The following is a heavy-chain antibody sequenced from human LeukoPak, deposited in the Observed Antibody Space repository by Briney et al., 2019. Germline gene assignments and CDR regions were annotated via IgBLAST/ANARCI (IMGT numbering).Heavy chain of an antibody. CDR1: GFSFTNFW. D-gene: IGHD1-20*01. J-gene: IGHJ6*02. CDR3: ARLTDDSYYYYGMDV. CDR2: IYPGDSDS. Sequence: GESLKISCKASGFSFTNFWIGWVRQMPGKGLEWMGIIYPGDSDSRYSPSFQGQVTISADKSIRTAYLQWSSLKASDTAMYYCARLTDDSYYYYGMDVWGQGTTVTVSS. V-gene: IGHV5-51*01.